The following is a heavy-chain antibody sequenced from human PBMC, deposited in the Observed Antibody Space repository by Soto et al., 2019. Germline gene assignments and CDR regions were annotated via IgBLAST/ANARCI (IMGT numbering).Heavy chain of an antibody. V-gene: IGHV3-30*18. CDR2: ISYDGSNK. Sequence: AGGSLRLSCAASGFTFSSYGMHWVRQAPGKGLEWVAVISYDGSNKYYADSVKGRFTISRDNSKNTLYLQMNSLRAEDTAVYYCAKDLRNAGYCSSTSCYRGYYYYYYGMDVWGQGTTVTVSS. J-gene: IGHJ6*02. CDR3: AKDLRNAGYCSSTSCYRGYYYYYYGMDV. CDR1: GFTFSSYG. D-gene: IGHD2-2*02.